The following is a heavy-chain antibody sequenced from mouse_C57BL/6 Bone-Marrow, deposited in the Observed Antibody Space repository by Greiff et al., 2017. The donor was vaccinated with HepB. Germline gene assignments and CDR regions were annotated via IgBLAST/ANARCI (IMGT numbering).Heavy chain of an antibody. D-gene: IGHD1-1*01. J-gene: IGHJ4*01. Sequence: EVKLVESGGDLVKPGGSLKLSCAASGFTFSSYGMSWVRQTPDKRLEWVATISSGGSYTYYPDSVKGRFTISRDNAKNTLYLQMSSLKSEDTAMYYCASVTTVVPMDYWGQGTSVTVSS. V-gene: IGHV5-6*01. CDR1: GFTFSSYG. CDR2: ISSGGSYT. CDR3: ASVTTVVPMDY.